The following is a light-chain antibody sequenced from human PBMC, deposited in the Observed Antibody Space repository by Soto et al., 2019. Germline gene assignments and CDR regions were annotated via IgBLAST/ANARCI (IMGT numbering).Light chain of an antibody. V-gene: IGKV1-33*01. CDR3: QQYNNLPLT. CDR2: DAS. J-gene: IGKJ4*01. Sequence: DIQTTQSPSSLSASVGDRVTITCQARQDISNYLNWYQQKPGKAPKLLIYDASHLETGVPSRFSGSGSGTDFTFTISSLQPEDIATYYCQQYNNLPLTFGGGSRVEIK. CDR1: QDISNY.